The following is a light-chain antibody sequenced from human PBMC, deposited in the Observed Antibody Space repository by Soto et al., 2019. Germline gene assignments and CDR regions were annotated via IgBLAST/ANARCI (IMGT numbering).Light chain of an antibody. CDR1: QAISSS. J-gene: IGKJ2*01. CDR2: AAS. V-gene: IGKV1-9*01. CDR3: QHLNDYRYT. Sequence: DIQLTQSPSFLSASVGDRVTITCRASQAISSSLAWYQHNPGKAPKLLIYAASTLQNGVQSSFSGSGSGKEFTLTISSLQPEDFATYYCQHLNDYRYTFGQGTKVEIK.